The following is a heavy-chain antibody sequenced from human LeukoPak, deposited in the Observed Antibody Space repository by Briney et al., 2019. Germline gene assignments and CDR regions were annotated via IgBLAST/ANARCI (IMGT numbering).Heavy chain of an antibody. J-gene: IGHJ4*02. D-gene: IGHD2-2*01. Sequence: GGSLRLSCAASGFTFSSYAMNWVRQAPGKGLEWVSAISGSGGSTYYADSVKGRFTISRDNSKNTLYLQMNSLRAEDTAVYYCAKDRTSSRTSHLFDYWGQGTLVTVSS. V-gene: IGHV3-23*01. CDR2: ISGSGGST. CDR3: AKDRTSSRTSHLFDY. CDR1: GFTFSSYA.